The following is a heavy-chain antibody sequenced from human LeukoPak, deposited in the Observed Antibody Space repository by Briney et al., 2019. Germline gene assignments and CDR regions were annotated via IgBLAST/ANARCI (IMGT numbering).Heavy chain of an antibody. V-gene: IGHV3-23*01. Sequence: GGSLRLSCAASGFTFSSYAMSWVRLAPGKGLEWVSAISGSGGSTYYADSVKGRFTISRDNSKNTLYLQMNSLRAEDTAVYYCAKALIAAPLGYYYGMDVWGQGTTVTVSS. CDR2: ISGSGGST. D-gene: IGHD6-6*01. CDR1: GFTFSSYA. J-gene: IGHJ6*02. CDR3: AKALIAAPLGYYYGMDV.